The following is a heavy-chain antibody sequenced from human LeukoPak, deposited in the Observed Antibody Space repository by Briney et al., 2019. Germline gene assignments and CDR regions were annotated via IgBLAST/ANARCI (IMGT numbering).Heavy chain of an antibody. J-gene: IGHJ4*02. CDR2: ISSSGSAI. CDR1: GFTFSSYE. D-gene: IGHD3-22*01. CDR3: AREKLSFFDSSGYFDH. V-gene: IGHV3-48*03. Sequence: GGSLRLSCAASGFTFSSYEMNWVRQAPGKGLEWVSFISSSGSAIHYADSVRGRFTISRDNAKNSLFLQMSRLRPEDTAVYYCAREKLSFFDSSGYFDHWGQGTLVTVSS.